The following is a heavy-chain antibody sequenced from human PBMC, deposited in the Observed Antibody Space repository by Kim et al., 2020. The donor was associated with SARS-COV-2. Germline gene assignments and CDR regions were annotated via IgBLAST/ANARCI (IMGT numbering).Heavy chain of an antibody. D-gene: IGHD2-21*01. J-gene: IGHJ5*02. V-gene: IGHV4-4*02. Sequence: KSRVTISVDKSKNQFSLKLSSVTAADTAVYYCARKLAYCGGDCARDWFDPWGQGTLVTVSS. CDR3: ARKLAYCGGDCARDWFDP.